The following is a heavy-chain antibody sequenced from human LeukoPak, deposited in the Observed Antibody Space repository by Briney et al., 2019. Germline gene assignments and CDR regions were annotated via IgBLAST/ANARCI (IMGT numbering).Heavy chain of an antibody. CDR2: ISGSGGST. D-gene: IGHD6-13*01. V-gene: IGHV3-23*01. CDR1: GFTFSSYA. CDR3: AKVSSSSWYFDY. J-gene: IGHJ4*02. Sequence: PGGSLRLSCAASGFTFSSYAMGWVRQAPGKGLEWVSAISGSGGSTYYADSVKGRFTISRDNSKNTLYLQMNSLRAEDTAVYYCAKVSSSSWYFDYWGQGTLVTVSS.